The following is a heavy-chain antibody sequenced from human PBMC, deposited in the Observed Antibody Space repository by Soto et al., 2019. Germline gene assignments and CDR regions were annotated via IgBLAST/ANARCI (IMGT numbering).Heavy chain of an antibody. V-gene: IGHV1-69*13. CDR3: AGAGEGIYDSSGYLPVY. CDR2: IIPIFGTA. Sequence: EASVKVSCKASGGTFSSYAISWVRQAPGQGLEWMGGIIPIFGTANYAQKFQGRVTITADESTSTAYMELSSLRSEDTAVYYCAGAGEGIYDSSGYLPVYWGQGTLVTVSS. D-gene: IGHD3-22*01. J-gene: IGHJ4*02. CDR1: GGTFSSYA.